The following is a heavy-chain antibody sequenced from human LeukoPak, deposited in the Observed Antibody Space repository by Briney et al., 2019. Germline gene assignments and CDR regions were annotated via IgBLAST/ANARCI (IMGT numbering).Heavy chain of an antibody. CDR3: ARGSGSYRSPFYYFDY. CDR2: ISAYNGNT. Sequence: GASVKVSCKASGYTFTSYGISWVRQAPGQGLEWMGWISAYNGNTNYAQKLQGRVTMTRDTSTSTVYMELSSLRSEDTAVYYCARGSGSYRSPFYYFDYWGQGTLVTVSS. J-gene: IGHJ4*02. CDR1: GYTFTSYG. V-gene: IGHV1-18*01. D-gene: IGHD1-26*01.